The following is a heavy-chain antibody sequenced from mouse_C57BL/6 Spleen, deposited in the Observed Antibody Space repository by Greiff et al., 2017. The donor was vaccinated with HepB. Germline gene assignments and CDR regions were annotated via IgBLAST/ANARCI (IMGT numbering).Heavy chain of an antibody. V-gene: IGHV1-26*01. CDR2: INPNNGGT. D-gene: IGHD4-1*01. CDR1: GYTFTDYY. J-gene: IGHJ1*03. Sequence: EVQLQQSGPELVKPVASVKISCKASGYTFTDYYMNWVKQSHGKSLEWIGDINPNNGGTSYNQKFKGKATLTVDKSSSTAYMELRSLTSEDSAVYYCARSNWDWYFDVWGTGTTVTVSS. CDR3: ARSNWDWYFDV.